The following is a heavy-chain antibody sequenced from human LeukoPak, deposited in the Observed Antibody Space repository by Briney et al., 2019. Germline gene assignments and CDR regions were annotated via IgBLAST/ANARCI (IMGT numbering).Heavy chain of an antibody. CDR1: GFTFSDYY. CDR3: AGSYCSSTSCYEGYFDY. Sequence: GSLRLSCAASGFTFSDYYMSWIRQPPGKGLEWIGEINHSGSTNYNPSLKSRVTISVDTSKNQFSLKLSSVTAADTAVYYCAGSYCSSTSCYEGYFDYWGQGTLVTISS. D-gene: IGHD2-2*01. V-gene: IGHV4-34*08. J-gene: IGHJ4*02. CDR2: INHSGST.